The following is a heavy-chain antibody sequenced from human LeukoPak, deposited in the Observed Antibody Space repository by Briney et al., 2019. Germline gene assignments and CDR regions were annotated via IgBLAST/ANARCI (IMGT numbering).Heavy chain of an antibody. Sequence: PSQTLSLTCVVYGDSISSGAYSWSWIRQPPGKGLEWTGYIFHTGSTFYNPSLKSRVTISVDNSKNQFSLRLNSVTAADTAVYYCARELWFANAPGSWLDPWGQGTLVTVSS. J-gene: IGHJ5*02. V-gene: IGHV4-30-2*01. D-gene: IGHD3-10*01. CDR2: IFHTGST. CDR1: GDSISSGAYS. CDR3: ARELWFANAPGSWLDP.